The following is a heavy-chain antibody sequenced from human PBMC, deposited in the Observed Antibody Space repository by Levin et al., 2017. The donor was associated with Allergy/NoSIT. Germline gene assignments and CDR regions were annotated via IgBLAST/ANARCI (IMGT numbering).Heavy chain of an antibody. CDR1: GFTFSFYA. CDR3: AKGETVVTAVTRDYYYYMDV. J-gene: IGHJ6*03. D-gene: IGHD2-15*01. Sequence: GGSLRLSCAASGFTFSFYAMTWVRQAPGKGLEWVSGIGGSDGPTYYADSMKGRFTISRDNSKNTLYLQMNSLRVEDTAVYYCAKGETVVTAVTRDYYYYMDVWGKGTTVTVSS. V-gene: IGHV3-23*01. CDR2: IGGSDGPT.